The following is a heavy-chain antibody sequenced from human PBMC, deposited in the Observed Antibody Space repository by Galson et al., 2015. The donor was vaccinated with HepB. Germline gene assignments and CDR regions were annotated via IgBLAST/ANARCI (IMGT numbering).Heavy chain of an antibody. Sequence: SLRLSCAGSGFTFSNYGIHWVRQAPGKGLEWVAVIRYDGGNKYYADSVEGHFTISRDNSKNTVYLHINSLRAEDTALYYCARDSHPNMPVAGFFDSWGQGTLVTVSS. D-gene: IGHD6-19*01. CDR1: GFTFSNYG. V-gene: IGHV3-33*01. CDR3: ARDSHPNMPVAGFFDS. CDR2: IRYDGGNK. J-gene: IGHJ4*02.